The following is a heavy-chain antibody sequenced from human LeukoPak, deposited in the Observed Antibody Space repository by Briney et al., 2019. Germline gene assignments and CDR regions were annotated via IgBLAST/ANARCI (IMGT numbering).Heavy chain of an antibody. D-gene: IGHD3-10*01. Sequence: SETLSLTCAVYGGSFSGYYWSWIRQPPGKGLEWIGEINHSGSTNYNPSLKSRVTISVDTSKNQFSLKLSSVTAADTAVHYCASTAGSGSYFGYWGQGTLVTVSS. CDR2: INHSGST. J-gene: IGHJ4*02. CDR1: GGSFSGYY. CDR3: ASTAGSGSYFGY. V-gene: IGHV4-34*01.